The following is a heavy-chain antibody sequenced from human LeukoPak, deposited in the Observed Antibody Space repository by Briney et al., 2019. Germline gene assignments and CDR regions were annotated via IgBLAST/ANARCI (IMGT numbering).Heavy chain of an antibody. CDR2: ISAYNGNT. CDR1: GYTFTSYG. V-gene: IGHV1-18*01. CDR3: ARDSLVAGNFDY. Sequence: SVKVSCKASGYTFTSYGISWVRQAPGQGLEWMGWISAYNGNTNYAQKPQGRVTMTTDTSTSTAYMELRSLRSDDTAVYYCARDSLVAGNFDYWGQGTLVTVSS. D-gene: IGHD6-19*01. J-gene: IGHJ4*02.